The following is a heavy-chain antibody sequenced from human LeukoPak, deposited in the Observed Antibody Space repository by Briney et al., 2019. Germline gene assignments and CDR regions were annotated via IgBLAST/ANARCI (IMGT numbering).Heavy chain of an antibody. D-gene: IGHD3-10*01. CDR3: ARGNNYGSGSFLLDP. CDR1: GYTFTSYG. Sequence: ASVKVSCKASGYTFTSYGISWVRQAPGQGLEWMGWMNPNSGNTGYAQKFQGRVTITRNTSISTAYMELSSLRSEDTAVYYCARGNNYGSGSFLLDPWGQGTLVTVSS. J-gene: IGHJ5*02. CDR2: MNPNSGNT. V-gene: IGHV1-8*03.